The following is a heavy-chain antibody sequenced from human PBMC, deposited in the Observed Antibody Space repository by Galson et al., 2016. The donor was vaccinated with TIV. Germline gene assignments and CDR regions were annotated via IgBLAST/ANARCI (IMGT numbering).Heavy chain of an antibody. CDR2: IYYTGTT. J-gene: IGHJ6*02. D-gene: IGHD4-17*01. CDR1: GYNFTNYW. CDR3: AREGSTVTMHHYFGLDV. Sequence: QSGAEVKKPGESLRISCKASGYNFTNYWIIWARQMPGRGLEWMGSIYYTGTTYTNPSLKSRLALSVDTSNNQVSLRPSSVTAADTAVYYCAREGSTVTMHHYFGLDVWGQGATVIVPS. V-gene: IGHV5-10-1*01.